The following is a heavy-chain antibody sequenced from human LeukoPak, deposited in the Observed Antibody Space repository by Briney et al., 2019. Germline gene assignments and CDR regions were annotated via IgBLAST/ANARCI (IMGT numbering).Heavy chain of an antibody. J-gene: IGHJ4*02. CDR2: ISPSSNYI. D-gene: IGHD4-23*01. CDR1: GFTFSSYS. CDR3: ARDLRHPAGGTSY. V-gene: IGHV3-21*01. Sequence: GVSLRLSCAASGFTFSSYSMNWVRQAPGKGLEWVSSISPSSNYIYYADSVKGRFTISRDNAKTSLYLQMNSLRAEDTAVYYCARDLRHPAGGTSYWGQGTLVTVSS.